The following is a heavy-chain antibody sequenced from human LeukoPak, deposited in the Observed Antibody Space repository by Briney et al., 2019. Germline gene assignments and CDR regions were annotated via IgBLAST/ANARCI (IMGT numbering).Heavy chain of an antibody. CDR3: ASEMAGSSSWYRDYYFDY. D-gene: IGHD6-13*01. V-gene: IGHV3-30*04. J-gene: IGHJ4*02. CDR2: ISYDGSNK. Sequence: PGGSLRLSCAASGFTLSSYAMHWVRQAPGKGLEWVAVISYDGSNKYYADSVKGRFTISRDNSKNTLYLQMNSLRAEDTAVYYCASEMAGSSSWYRDYYFDYWGQGTLVTVSS. CDR1: GFTLSSYA.